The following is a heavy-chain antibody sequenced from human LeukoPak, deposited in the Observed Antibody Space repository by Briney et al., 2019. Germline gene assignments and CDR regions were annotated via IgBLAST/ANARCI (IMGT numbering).Heavy chain of an antibody. D-gene: IGHD3-16*02. Sequence: SGGSLRLSCAASGFTFSSYAMSWVRQAPGKGLEWVSAISGSGGNTYYADSVKGRFTMSRDNSKNTLYLQMNSLRAEATAVYFCAKTVSGSHSYQGGDYWGQGTLVTVST. CDR2: ISGSGGNT. J-gene: IGHJ4*02. V-gene: IGHV3-23*01. CDR3: AKTVSGSHSYQGGDY. CDR1: GFTFSSYA.